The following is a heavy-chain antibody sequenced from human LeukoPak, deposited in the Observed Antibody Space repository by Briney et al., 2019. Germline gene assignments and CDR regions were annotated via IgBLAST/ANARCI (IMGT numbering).Heavy chain of an antibody. V-gene: IGHV4-39*01. CDR2: IYYSGST. Sequence: SETLSLTCTVSGGSISSSSNNWGWISQPPGKGLQSFGSIYYSGSTYYNPSLKSRVTISVDTSKNQFSLKLSSVTATDTAVYYCARRGSSWYEGSFDYWGQGTLVTVSS. D-gene: IGHD6-13*01. CDR3: ARRGSSWYEGSFDY. CDR1: GGSISSSSNN. J-gene: IGHJ4*02.